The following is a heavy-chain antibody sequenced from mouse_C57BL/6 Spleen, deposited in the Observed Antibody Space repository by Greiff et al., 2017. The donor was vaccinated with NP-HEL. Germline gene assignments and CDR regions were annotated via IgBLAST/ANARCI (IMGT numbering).Heavy chain of an antibody. D-gene: IGHD2-2*01. CDR3: TTPIDYGYPYAMDY. CDR1: GFNIKDDS. V-gene: IGHV14-4*01. Sequence: EVKLMESGAELVRPGASVKLSCTASGFNIKDDSMHWVKQRPEQGLEWIGWIDPENGDTEYASKFQGKATITADTSSNTAYLQLSSLTSEDTSVYYCTTPIDYGYPYAMDYWGQGTSVTVSA. J-gene: IGHJ4*01. CDR2: IDPENGDT.